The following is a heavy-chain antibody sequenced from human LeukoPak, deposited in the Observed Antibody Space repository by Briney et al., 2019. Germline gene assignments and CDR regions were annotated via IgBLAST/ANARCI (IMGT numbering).Heavy chain of an antibody. D-gene: IGHD2-21*01. CDR3: ARQNSHGGLYYYYGMDV. J-gene: IGHJ6*02. Sequence: GESLKISCKGSGYSFTNYWIIWVRQVPGKGLEWMGRIYPSDSYTDYSPSFQGPVTISADTSITTAYLQWSSLKASDTAMYYCARQNSHGGLYYYYGMDVWGQGTTVTVSS. CDR2: IYPSDSYT. CDR1: GYSFTNYW. V-gene: IGHV5-10-1*01.